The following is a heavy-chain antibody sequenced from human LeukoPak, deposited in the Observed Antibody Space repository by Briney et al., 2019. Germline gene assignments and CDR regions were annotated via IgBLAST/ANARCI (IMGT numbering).Heavy chain of an antibody. CDR3: ARDRRRDRLHAFDI. V-gene: IGHV4-59*01. D-gene: IGHD1-26*01. Sequence: KPSETLSLTCTVSGGTISRYYWSWIRQPPGKGLEWIAYTDYSGSTNYNPSLKSRLTISLDASKNQFSLKLSSVTAADTAVYYCARDRRRDRLHAFDIWGQGTMVTVSS. CDR2: TDYSGST. CDR1: GGTISRYY. J-gene: IGHJ3*02.